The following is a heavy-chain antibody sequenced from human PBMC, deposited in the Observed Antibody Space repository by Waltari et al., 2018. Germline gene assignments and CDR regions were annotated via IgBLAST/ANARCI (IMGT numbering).Heavy chain of an antibody. CDR3: ARVLGGYCSSTSCSGFDP. D-gene: IGHD2-2*01. CDR1: GFTFSRHS. Sequence: EVQLVESGGGLVKPGGSLRLSCAASGFTFSRHSMNWVRQAPGKGLEWVSSICSSSTYIYYADSVKGRFTISRDNAKNSLYLQMNSLRAEDTAVYYCARVLGGYCSSTSCSGFDPWGQGTLVTVSS. V-gene: IGHV3-21*01. J-gene: IGHJ5*02. CDR2: ICSSSTYI.